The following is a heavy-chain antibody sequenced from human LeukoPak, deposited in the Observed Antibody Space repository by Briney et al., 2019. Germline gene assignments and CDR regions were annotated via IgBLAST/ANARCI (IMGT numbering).Heavy chain of an antibody. D-gene: IGHD3-9*01. CDR1: GGSISSSSYY. CDR2: IYYSGST. V-gene: IGHV4-39*07. CDR3: AREVPAAEELRYFDWLPPGAFDI. J-gene: IGHJ3*02. Sequence: PSETLSLTCTVSGGSISSSSYYWGWIRQPPGKGLEWIGSIYYSGSTYYNPSLKSRVTISVDTSKNQFSLKLSSVTAADTAVYYCAREVPAAEELRYFDWLPPGAFDIWGQGTMVTVSS.